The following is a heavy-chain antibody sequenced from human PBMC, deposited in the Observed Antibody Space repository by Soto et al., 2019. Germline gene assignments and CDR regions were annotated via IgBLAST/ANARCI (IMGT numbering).Heavy chain of an antibody. Sequence: GESLKISCKGSGYSFTSYWIGWVRQMPGKGLEWMGIIYPGDSDTRYSPSFQGQVTISADKSISTAYLQWSSLKASDTAMYYCARRVTFGGVITRSGFDYWAREPWSLSPQ. V-gene: IGHV5-51*01. CDR2: IYPGDSDT. D-gene: IGHD3-16*02. CDR3: ARRVTFGGVITRSGFDY. J-gene: IGHJ4*02. CDR1: GYSFTSYW.